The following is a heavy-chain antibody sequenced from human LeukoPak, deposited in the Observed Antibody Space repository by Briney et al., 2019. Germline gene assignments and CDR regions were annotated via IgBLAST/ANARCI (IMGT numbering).Heavy chain of an antibody. D-gene: IGHD3-22*01. CDR2: MYDSGST. J-gene: IGHJ4*02. CDR1: GGSISNYY. V-gene: IGHV4-59*01. Sequence: SETLSLTCTVSGGSISNYYWSWIRQPPGKELEWIGYMYDSGSTNYNPSLKSRVTISVDTSKNQFSLKLTSLTAADTAVYYCARDLELGYWGQGTLVTDSS. CDR3: ARDLELGY.